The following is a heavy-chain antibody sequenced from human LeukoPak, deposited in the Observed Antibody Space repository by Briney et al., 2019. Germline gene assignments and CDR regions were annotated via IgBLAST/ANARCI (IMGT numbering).Heavy chain of an antibody. CDR3: ATRRWLQWGADY. D-gene: IGHD5-24*01. CDR1: GFTFSSYA. V-gene: IGHV3-23*01. CDR2: ISGSGGST. J-gene: IGHJ4*02. Sequence: GGSLRLSCAASGFTFSSYAMSWVRQAPGKGLEWVSAISGSGGSTYYADSVKGRFTISRDNSKNTLYLQMNSLRAEDTAVYYCATRRWLQWGADYWGQGTLVTVSS.